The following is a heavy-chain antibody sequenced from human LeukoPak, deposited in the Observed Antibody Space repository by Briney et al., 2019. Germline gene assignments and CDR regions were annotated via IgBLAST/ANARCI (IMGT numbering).Heavy chain of an antibody. D-gene: IGHD6-19*01. J-gene: IGHJ4*02. V-gene: IGHV1-58*02. CDR3: AADELQWLH. CDR2: IVVGSGNT. Sequence: GASVKVSCKASGFTFTNSAMQWVRQARGQRLEWIGWIVVGSGNTNYAQKFQERVTITRDVSTSTAYMELSSLRSEDTAIYYCAADELQWLHWGQGTLVTVSS. CDR1: GFTFTNSA.